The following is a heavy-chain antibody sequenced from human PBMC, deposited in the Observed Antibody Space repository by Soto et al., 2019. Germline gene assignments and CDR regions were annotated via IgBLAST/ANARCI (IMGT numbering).Heavy chain of an antibody. CDR1: GFTISSNA. V-gene: IGHV3-23*01. D-gene: IGHD1-1*01. J-gene: IGHJ4*02. CDR3: AKDKPGTTSFDY. Sequence: EVQLLESGGGLVQPGGSLRLSCAASGFTISSNAMYWVRQAPGKGLEWVSGISDRGDTTHYADSVKGRFTISRDTSKNTLYLQLNALRADDTALYYCAKDKPGTTSFDYWGQGTLVTVSS. CDR2: ISDRGDTT.